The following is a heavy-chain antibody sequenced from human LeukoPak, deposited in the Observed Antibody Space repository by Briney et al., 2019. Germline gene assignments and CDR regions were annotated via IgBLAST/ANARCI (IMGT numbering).Heavy chain of an antibody. CDR1: GGSISSGGYY. D-gene: IGHD1-7*01. J-gene: IGHJ6*03. Sequence: PSQTLSLTCTVSGGSISSGGYYWSWIRQPPGKGLEWIGYIYHSGSTNYNPSLKSRVTISVDTSKNLFSLRLSSVTAADTAVYYCARNYGLASYYYYMDVWGKGTTVTVSS. CDR2: IYHSGST. CDR3: ARNYGLASYYYYMDV. V-gene: IGHV4-30-2*02.